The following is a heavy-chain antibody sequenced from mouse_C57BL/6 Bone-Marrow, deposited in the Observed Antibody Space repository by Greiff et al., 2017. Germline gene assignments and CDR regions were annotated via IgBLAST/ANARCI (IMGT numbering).Heavy chain of an antibody. D-gene: IGHD4-1*01. CDR1: GFTFSDYG. J-gene: IGHJ4*01. V-gene: IGHV5-15*01. CDR2: ISNLAYSI. CDR3: ARHRTGYYAMDY. Sequence: VMLVESGGGLVQPGGSLKLSCAASGFTFSDYGMAWVRQAPRKGPEWVAFISNLAYSIYYADTVTGRFTISRENAKNTLYLEMSSLRSEDTAMYYCARHRTGYYAMDYWGQGTSVTVSS.